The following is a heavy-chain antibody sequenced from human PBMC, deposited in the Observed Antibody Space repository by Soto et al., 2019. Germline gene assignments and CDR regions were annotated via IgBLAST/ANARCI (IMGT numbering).Heavy chain of an antibody. J-gene: IGHJ4*02. D-gene: IGHD3-22*01. V-gene: IGHV3-30-3*01. CDR1: GFTFSSDA. Sequence: PGGSLRLSCAASGFTFSSDAMHWVRQAPGKGLKWVALISYDGSDKDYADSVKGRFTISRDNSRNTLFLQMNSLRAEDTAVYYCARDYYKYYDSSGYYRSPAYWGQGTLVTVSS. CDR3: ARDYYKYYDSSGYYRSPAY. CDR2: ISYDGSDK.